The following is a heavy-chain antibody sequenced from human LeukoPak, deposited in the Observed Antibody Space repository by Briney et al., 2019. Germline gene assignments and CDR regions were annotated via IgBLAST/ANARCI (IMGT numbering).Heavy chain of an antibody. V-gene: IGHV3-48*01. CDR1: GFTFSSYS. Sequence: PGGSLRLSCAASGFTFSSYSMNWVRQAPGKGLEWVSYISSSSSTIYYADSVKGRFTISRDNAKNSLYLQMNSLRAEDTAVYYCARDLVVAADNYYYYYYYMDVWGKGTTVTVSS. CDR2: ISSSSSTI. D-gene: IGHD2-15*01. CDR3: ARDLVVAADNYYYYYYYMDV. J-gene: IGHJ6*03.